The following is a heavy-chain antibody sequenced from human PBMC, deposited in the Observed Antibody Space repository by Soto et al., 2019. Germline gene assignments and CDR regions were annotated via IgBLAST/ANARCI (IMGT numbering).Heavy chain of an antibody. V-gene: IGHV4-59*08. J-gene: IGHJ5*02. CDR1: GGSISSYY. CDR2: IYYSGST. D-gene: IGHD1-7*01. CDR3: ARHDGITGTINWFDP. Sequence: SETLSLTCTVSGGSISSYYWSWIRQPPGKGLEWIGYIYYSGSTNYNPSLKSRVTISVDTSKNQFSLKLSSVTAADTAVYYCARHDGITGTINWFDPWGQGTLVTVSP.